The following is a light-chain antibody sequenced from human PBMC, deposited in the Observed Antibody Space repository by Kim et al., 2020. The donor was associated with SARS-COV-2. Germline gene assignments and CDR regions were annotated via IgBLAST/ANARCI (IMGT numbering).Light chain of an antibody. CDR2: EVN. CDR3: SSYGGSNNFYV. CDR1: TSDVGGYNY. Sequence: QSALTQPPSVSGSPGQSVTVSCTGTTSDVGGYNYVSWYQQHPGKAPKLMIFEVNKRPSGVPDRFSGSKSGNTASLTVSGLQAEDEAHYYCSSYGGSNNFYVCGAGTKVTVL. J-gene: IGLJ1*01. V-gene: IGLV2-8*01.